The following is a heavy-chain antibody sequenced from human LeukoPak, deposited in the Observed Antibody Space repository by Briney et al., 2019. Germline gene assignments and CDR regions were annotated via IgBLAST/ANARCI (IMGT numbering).Heavy chain of an antibody. J-gene: IGHJ4*02. D-gene: IGHD7-27*01. Sequence: PGGSLRLSCTASGFTFSSYAMNWVRQAPGKGLEWVSGIGAGGTFTYYADSVKGRFTISRDNAKNSLYLQMNSLRAEDTAVYYCARDLTGAWGYYFDYWGQGTLVTVSS. V-gene: IGHV3-21*01. CDR3: ARDLTGAWGYYFDY. CDR1: GFTFSSYA. CDR2: IGAGGTFT.